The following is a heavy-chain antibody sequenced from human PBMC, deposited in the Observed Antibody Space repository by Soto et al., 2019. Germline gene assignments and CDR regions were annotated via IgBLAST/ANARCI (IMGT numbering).Heavy chain of an antibody. J-gene: IGHJ4*02. V-gene: IGHV3-7*03. D-gene: IGHD3-22*01. Sequence: GSLRLSCVASGFTFRSYWMSWVRQAPGKGLEWVANIKQDGSEKYYVDSVKGRFTISRDNARKSLYLQMNSLGDEDTAVYFCAKDGPDDSSGYFSFEYGGQGDLVTVSS. CDR1: GFTFRSYW. CDR2: IKQDGSEK. CDR3: AKDGPDDSSGYFSFEY.